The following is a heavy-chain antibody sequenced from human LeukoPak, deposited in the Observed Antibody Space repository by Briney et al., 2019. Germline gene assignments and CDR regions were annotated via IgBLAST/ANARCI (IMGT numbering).Heavy chain of an antibody. CDR1: GYTFTGYY. CDR3: ARGGDKRLAARNWIDP. CDR2: INPNSGGT. V-gene: IGHV1-2*02. D-gene: IGHD6-13*01. Sequence: ASVKDSCKASGYTFTGYYMHWVRQAPGQGLEWMGWINPNSGGTNYAQKFQGRVTMTRDTSISTAYMELSRLRTNDTAVYYWARGGDKRLAARNWIDPWGQGTLVTVSS. J-gene: IGHJ5*02.